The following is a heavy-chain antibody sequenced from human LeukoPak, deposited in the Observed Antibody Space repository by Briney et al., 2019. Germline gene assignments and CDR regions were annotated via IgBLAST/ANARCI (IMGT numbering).Heavy chain of an antibody. CDR3: AKLLNSAAGTDYFDY. Sequence: GGSLRLSCAASGFTFSNYWMSWVRQAPGKGLEWVANIKQDGSQKNYVDSAKGRFTISRDNSKNTLYLQMNSLRAEDTAVYYCAKLLNSAAGTDYFDYWGQGTLVTVSS. J-gene: IGHJ4*02. CDR1: GFTFSNYW. D-gene: IGHD6-13*01. CDR2: IKQDGSQK. V-gene: IGHV3-7*03.